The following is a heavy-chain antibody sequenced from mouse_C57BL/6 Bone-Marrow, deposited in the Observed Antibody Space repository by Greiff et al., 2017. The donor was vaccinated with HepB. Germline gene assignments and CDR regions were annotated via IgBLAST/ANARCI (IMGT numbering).Heavy chain of an antibody. J-gene: IGHJ1*03. Sequence: VQLKQSGPELVKPGASVKISCKASGYAFSSSWMNWVKQRPGKGLEWIGRIYPGDGDTNYNGKFKGKATLTADKSSSTAYMQLSSLTSEDSAVFFCERRATVGYCDVWGTGTTVTVSS. V-gene: IGHV1-82*01. CDR3: ERRATVGYCDV. CDR2: IYPGDGDT. CDR1: GYAFSSSW. D-gene: IGHD1-1*01.